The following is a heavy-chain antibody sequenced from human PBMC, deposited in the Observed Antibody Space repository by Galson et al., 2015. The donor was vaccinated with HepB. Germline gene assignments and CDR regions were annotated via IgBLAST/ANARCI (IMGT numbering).Heavy chain of an antibody. D-gene: IGHD6-19*01. CDR1: GFTFSSYG. V-gene: IGHV3-33*01. CDR3: ARDRDTSGWSERDAFDI. Sequence: SLRLSCAASGFTFSSYGMHWVRQAPGKGLEWVAFIGDDGSDKYYVDSVKGRFTISRDNSKNTLYLQMNNLRAEDTAVFYCARDRDTSGWSERDAFDIWGQGTMVTVSS. J-gene: IGHJ3*02. CDR2: IGDDGSDK.